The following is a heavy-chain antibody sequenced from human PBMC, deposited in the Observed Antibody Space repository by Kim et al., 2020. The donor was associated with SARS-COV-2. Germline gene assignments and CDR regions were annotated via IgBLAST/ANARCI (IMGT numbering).Heavy chain of an antibody. CDR3: TTDPLKWYGMDV. Sequence: GGSLRLSCAASGFTFSNAWMSWVRQAPGKGLEWVGRIKSKTDGGTTDYAAPVKGRFTISRDDSKNTLYLQMNSLKTEDTAVYYCTTDPLKWYGMDVWGQGTTVTVSS. J-gene: IGHJ6*02. D-gene: IGHD2-8*01. CDR2: IKSKTDGGTT. V-gene: IGHV3-15*01. CDR1: GFTFSNAW.